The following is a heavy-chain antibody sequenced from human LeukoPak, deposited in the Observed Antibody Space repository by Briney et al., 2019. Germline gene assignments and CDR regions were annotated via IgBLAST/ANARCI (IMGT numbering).Heavy chain of an antibody. Sequence: PGGSLRLPCAASGFTFNNYNMHWLRQAPGKGLEWVSSISSSSSTIYYADSIKGRFTISRDNVENSLYLQMNSLRAEDTALYYCAKDRYSSGWLFDYWGQGTLVTVSS. J-gene: IGHJ4*02. CDR2: ISSSSSTI. CDR1: GFTFNNYN. D-gene: IGHD6-19*01. CDR3: AKDRYSSGWLFDY. V-gene: IGHV3-48*01.